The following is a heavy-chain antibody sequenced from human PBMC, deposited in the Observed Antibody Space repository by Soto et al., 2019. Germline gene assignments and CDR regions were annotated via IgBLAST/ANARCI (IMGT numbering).Heavy chain of an antibody. D-gene: IGHD2-15*01. CDR2: VSGSGGSA. CDR1: GFTFSSYA. V-gene: IGHV3-23*01. J-gene: IGHJ4*02. CDR3: AKMSEAAPTYCDY. Sequence: AGGSLRLSCAASGFTFSSYAMSWVRQAPGKGLEWVSAVSGSGGSANYADSVKGRFTISRDNSKNTLYLQMNSLRAEYMAVYYCAKMSEAAPTYCDYWGQGTLVTVSS.